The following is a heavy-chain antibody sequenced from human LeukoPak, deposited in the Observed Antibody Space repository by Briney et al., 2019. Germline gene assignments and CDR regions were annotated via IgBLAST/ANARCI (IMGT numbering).Heavy chain of an antibody. D-gene: IGHD1-14*01. V-gene: IGHV3-21*01. CDR1: GFTFSSYS. J-gene: IGHJ4*02. Sequence: PGGSLRLSCAASGFTFSSYSMNWVRQAPGKGLEWVSSISSSSSYIYYADSVKGRFTISRDNAKNSLYLQMNSLRAEDTAEYYCARVIPTGYYFDYWGQGTLVTVSS. CDR3: ARVIPTGYYFDY. CDR2: ISSSSSYI.